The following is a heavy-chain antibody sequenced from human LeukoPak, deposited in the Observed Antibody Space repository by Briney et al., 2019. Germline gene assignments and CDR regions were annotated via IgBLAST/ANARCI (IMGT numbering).Heavy chain of an antibody. CDR1: GGSISSSSYY. CDR3: ARDSSGYDY. V-gene: IGHV4-39*07. Sequence: PSETLSLTCTVSGGSISSSSYYWGWIRQPPGKGLEWIGSIYYSGSTYYNPSLKSRVTISVDTSKNQFSLKLSSVTAADTAVYYCARDSSGYDYWGQGTLVTVSS. J-gene: IGHJ4*02. D-gene: IGHD3-22*01. CDR2: IYYSGST.